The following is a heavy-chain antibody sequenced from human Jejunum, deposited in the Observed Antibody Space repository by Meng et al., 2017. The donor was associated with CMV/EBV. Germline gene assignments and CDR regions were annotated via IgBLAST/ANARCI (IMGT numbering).Heavy chain of an antibody. V-gene: IGHV4-4*07. J-gene: IGHJ4*02. CDR3: ARGYSSDWYDY. Sequence: HGQLRESGPGLVTPSETLSLIFTVSGGSINNYYWNWIRQSAGKGLEWIGRIYTSGSTNYNPSLQSRVTMSVDTTKNQFSLKLTSVTAADTAVYYCARGYSSDWYDYWGQGALVTVSS. CDR1: GGSINNYY. D-gene: IGHD6-19*01. CDR2: IYTSGST.